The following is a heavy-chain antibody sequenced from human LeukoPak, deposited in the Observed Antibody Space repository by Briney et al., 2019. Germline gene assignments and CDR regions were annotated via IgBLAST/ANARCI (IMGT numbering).Heavy chain of an antibody. CDR3: AKDVWFGEFKNYFDY. CDR1: GGSISSYY. V-gene: IGHV4-59*01. CDR2: IYYSGST. J-gene: IGHJ4*02. D-gene: IGHD3-10*01. Sequence: SETLSLTCTVSGGSISSYYWSWIRQPPGKGLEWIGYIYYSGSTNYNPSLKSRVTISVDTSKNQFSLKLSSVTAADTAVYYCAKDVWFGEFKNYFDYWGQGTLVTVSS.